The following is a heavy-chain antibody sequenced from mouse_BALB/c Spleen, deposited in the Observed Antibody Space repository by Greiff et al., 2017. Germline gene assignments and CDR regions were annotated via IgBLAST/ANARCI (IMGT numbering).Heavy chain of an antibody. D-gene: IGHD4-1*01. V-gene: IGHV1S81*02. J-gene: IGHJ2*01. Sequence: QVQLQQPGAELVKPGASVKLSFKASGYTFTSYWMHWVKQRPGQGLEWIGEINPSNGRTNYNEKFKSKATLTVDKSSSTAYMQLSSLTSEDSAVYYCARSGKGVDYWGQGTTLTVSS. CDR2: INPSNGRT. CDR1: GYTFTSYW. CDR3: ARSGKGVDY.